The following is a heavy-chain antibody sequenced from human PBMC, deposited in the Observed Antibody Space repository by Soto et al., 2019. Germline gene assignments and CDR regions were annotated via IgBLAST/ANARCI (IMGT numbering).Heavy chain of an antibody. Sequence: ASVKVSCKTSGYTFAAYYIHWIRQAPGQGLEWMGWINPTSGGTVYAQNFQDRVTMTRNTSISTAYMELSSLRSEDTAVYYCARGRYYYDSRRYYYYGMDVWGQGTTVTVSS. V-gene: IGHV1-2*02. CDR2: INPTSGGT. CDR1: GYTFAAYY. D-gene: IGHD3-22*01. CDR3: ARGRYYYDSRRYYYYGMDV. J-gene: IGHJ6*02.